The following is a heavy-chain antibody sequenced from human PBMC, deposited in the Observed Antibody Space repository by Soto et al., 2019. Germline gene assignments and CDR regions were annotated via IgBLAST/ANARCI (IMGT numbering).Heavy chain of an antibody. J-gene: IGHJ5*02. CDR1: GGSISSYY. D-gene: IGHD6-19*01. CDR2: IYYSGST. V-gene: IGHV4-59*01. CDR3: ARRYSSGWSGWFDP. Sequence: PSETLSLTCTVSGGSISSYYWSWIRQPPGKGLEWIGYIYYSGSTNYNPSLKSRVTISVDTSKNQFSLNLSSVTAADTAVYYCARRYSSGWSGWFDPWGQGTLVTVYS.